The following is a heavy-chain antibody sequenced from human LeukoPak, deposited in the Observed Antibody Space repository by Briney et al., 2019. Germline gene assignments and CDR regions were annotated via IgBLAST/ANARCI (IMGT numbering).Heavy chain of an antibody. Sequence: SETLSLTCAVYGAPFSGYWWYWIRQPPGKGLEWIGEINHSRITNYNPSLKSRVSISVDTSKNQFSLKLSSVTAADTAVYYCATTSAHWGQGTLVTVSS. V-gene: IGHV4-34*01. CDR3: ATTSAH. CDR1: GAPFSGYW. J-gene: IGHJ4*02. CDR2: INHSRIT.